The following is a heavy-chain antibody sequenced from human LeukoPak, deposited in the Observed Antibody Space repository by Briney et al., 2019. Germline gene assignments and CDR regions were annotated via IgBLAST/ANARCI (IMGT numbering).Heavy chain of an antibody. CDR1: GFTFDDYA. D-gene: IGHD3-10*01. Sequence: PGGSLRLSCEASGFTFDDYAMHWVRQAPGMGLEWVSLISGDSDYTYYADSVKGRFTISRDNSKNSLYLQMNTLRTEDNALYYCAKGHGSRTGDFEYWGQGTLVTVSS. J-gene: IGHJ4*02. CDR2: ISGDSDYT. CDR3: AKGHGSRTGDFEY. V-gene: IGHV3-43*02.